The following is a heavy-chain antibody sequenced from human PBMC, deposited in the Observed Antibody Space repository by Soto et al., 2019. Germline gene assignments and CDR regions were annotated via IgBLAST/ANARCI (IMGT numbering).Heavy chain of an antibody. V-gene: IGHV2-26*01. D-gene: IGHD7-27*01. Sequence: QVTLKESGPVLVKPTETLTLTCTVSGFSLSNARMGVSWIRQPPGKTLEWLAHIFSNDEKSSSTSLKSRLTISKDTTKSQVVLTMTNIDPVDTATYYCARIWGPYYYYGMDVWGQGTTVTVSS. J-gene: IGHJ6*02. CDR1: GFSLSNARMG. CDR3: ARIWGPYYYYGMDV. CDR2: IFSNDEK.